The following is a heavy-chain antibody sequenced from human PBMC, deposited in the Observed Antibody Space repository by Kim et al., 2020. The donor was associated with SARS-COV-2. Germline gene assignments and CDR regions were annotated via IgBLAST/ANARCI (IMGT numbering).Heavy chain of an antibody. V-gene: IGHV4-4*02. J-gene: IGHJ4*02. Sequence: SETLSLTCAVSGVPISSSNWWTWVRQPPGKGLEWIGEIYHSGSTNYNPSLKSRVTISVDKSKNQFSLKLSSVTAADTAVYYCARVGFGGYYHYFDYWGQGTLVTVSS. CDR2: IYHSGST. D-gene: IGHD3-22*01. CDR3: ARVGFGGYYHYFDY. CDR1: GVPISSSNW.